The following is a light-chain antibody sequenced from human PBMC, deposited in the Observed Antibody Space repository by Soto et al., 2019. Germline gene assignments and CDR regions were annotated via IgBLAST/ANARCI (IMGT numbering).Light chain of an antibody. CDR1: QSVSSNY. CDR3: QHYGSIT. Sequence: EIVLTQSPGTLSLSPGERATLSCRASQSVSSNYLAWYQHKPGQAPRLLIYSASSRATGIPDRFSGSGSGTDFTLTISRLDPEDFAVYYCQHYGSITFGQGTRLEVK. V-gene: IGKV3-20*01. CDR2: SAS. J-gene: IGKJ5*01.